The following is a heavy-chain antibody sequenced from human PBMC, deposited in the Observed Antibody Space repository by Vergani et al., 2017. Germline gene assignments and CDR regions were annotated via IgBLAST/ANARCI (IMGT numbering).Heavy chain of an antibody. D-gene: IGHD6-13*01. Sequence: QLQLQESGPGLVKPSETLSLTCTVSGGSISSSSYYWGWIRQPPGKGLEWIGEIYHSGSPNYNPSLKSRVTISVETSKNQFSLKLSSVTAADTAVYYCARVLGYSSSWYNWFDPWGQGTLVTVSS. CDR3: ARVLGYSSSWYNWFDP. CDR2: IYHSGSP. V-gene: IGHV4-39*07. CDR1: GGSISSSSYY. J-gene: IGHJ5*02.